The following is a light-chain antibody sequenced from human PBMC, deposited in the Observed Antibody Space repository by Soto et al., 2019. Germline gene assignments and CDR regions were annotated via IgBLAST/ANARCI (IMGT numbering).Light chain of an antibody. Sequence: DIRVNISPSTLSGSVRDRATITCRASQTISSWLAWYPQKPGKAPKPLIYDASSLESGVPSRFSGSGSGTDFTLTISRLEPEDFAVYYCQQYGSSPTFGQGTKVDIK. J-gene: IGKJ1*01. CDR2: DAS. CDR1: QTISSW. V-gene: IGKV1-5*01. CDR3: QQYGSSPT.